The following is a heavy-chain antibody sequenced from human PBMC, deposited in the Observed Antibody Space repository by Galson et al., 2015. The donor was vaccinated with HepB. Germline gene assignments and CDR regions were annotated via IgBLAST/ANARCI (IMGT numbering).Heavy chain of an antibody. CDR2: ISSSGSDI. CDR1: GFIFSRYN. V-gene: IGHV3-21*06. CDR3: ARDDYYDDEGAFQH. D-gene: IGHD3-22*01. J-gene: IGHJ1*01. Sequence: SLRLSCAGSGFIFSRYNMNWVRQAPGKGLEWVSSISSSGSDIYYAESVKGRFTISRDNAKNSLYLQMNSLRAEDTDVYYCARDDYYDDEGAFQHWGQGTLVTVSS.